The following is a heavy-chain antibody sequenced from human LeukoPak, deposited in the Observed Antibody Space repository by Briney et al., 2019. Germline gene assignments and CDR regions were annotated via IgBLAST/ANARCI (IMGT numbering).Heavy chain of an antibody. Sequence: GGSLRLSCAASGFNLRTHAMQWVRQAPGKGLEWVAVTSFDGSQTSYADSVKGRFTIYRDNSKNTLYRQMNSLRPEDTAVYYCAGTPGVEGWPWYYFYGLNVWGRGTTVAVS. D-gene: IGHD3-3*01. CDR2: TSFDGSQT. CDR1: GFNLRTHA. CDR3: AGTPGVEGWPWYYFYGLNV. V-gene: IGHV3-30*04. J-gene: IGHJ6*02.